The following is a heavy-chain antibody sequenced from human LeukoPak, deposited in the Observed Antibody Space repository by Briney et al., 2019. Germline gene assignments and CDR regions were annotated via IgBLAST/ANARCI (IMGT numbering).Heavy chain of an antibody. CDR1: GFTFSSYA. CDR2: ISYDGSNK. J-gene: IGHJ6*02. D-gene: IGHD2-8*01. CDR3: ARAPLMVYYYYYGMDV. V-gene: IGHV3-30*04. Sequence: PGRSLRLSCAASGFTFSSYAMHWVRQAPGKGLEWVAVISYDGSNKYYADSVKGRFTISRDNSKNTLYLQMNSLRAEDTAVYYCARAPLMVYYYYYGMDVWGQGTTVTVSS.